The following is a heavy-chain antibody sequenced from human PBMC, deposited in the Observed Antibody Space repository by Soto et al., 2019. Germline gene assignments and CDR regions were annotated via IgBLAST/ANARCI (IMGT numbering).Heavy chain of an antibody. CDR1: GGSISSGGYY. J-gene: IGHJ2*01. V-gene: IGHV4-31*03. CDR3: ARDRRDGYNLAHWYFDL. CDR2: IYYSGST. D-gene: IGHD5-12*01. Sequence: QVQLQESGPGLVKPSQTLSLTCTVSGGSISSGGYYWSWIRQHPGKGLEWIGYIYYSGSTYYNPSTKGRVTISVDTSKNQFSLKLSSVTAADTAVYYCARDRRDGYNLAHWYFDLWGRGTLVTVSS.